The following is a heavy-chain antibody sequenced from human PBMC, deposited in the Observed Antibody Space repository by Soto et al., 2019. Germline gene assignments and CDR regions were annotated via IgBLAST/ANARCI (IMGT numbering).Heavy chain of an antibody. CDR3: ARYAVGISPWWDNWFDR. Sequence: VQLLESGGGLVQPGGSLRLSCAASGFTFSRYAMNWVRQTPGEGLEWVSGISDSGGSPYYADSVKGRITIPRDNSKNTLYLQMDSLRAEDTGVYCCARYAVGISPWWDNWFDRWGQGTLVSVSS. J-gene: IGHJ5*02. D-gene: IGHD2-8*02. CDR2: ISDSGGSP. CDR1: GFTFSRYA. V-gene: IGHV3-23*01.